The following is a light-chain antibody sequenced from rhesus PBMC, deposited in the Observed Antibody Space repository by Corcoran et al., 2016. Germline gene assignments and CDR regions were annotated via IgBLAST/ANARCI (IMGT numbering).Light chain of an antibody. J-gene: IGKJ4*01. CDR1: ENVNNY. V-gene: IGKV1-74*01. CDR3: QHNYGTPLT. Sequence: DIQMTQSPSSLSASVGDRVTLTCRTRENVNNYLNWYQQKPGKAPKLLIYKASTLQSGVPSRFRGRGSGTDYTFTISILQSEDVATYYCQHNYGTPLTFGGGTKVEIK. CDR2: KAS.